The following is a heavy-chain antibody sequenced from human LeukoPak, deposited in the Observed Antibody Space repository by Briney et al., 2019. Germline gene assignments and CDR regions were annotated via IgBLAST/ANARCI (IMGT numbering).Heavy chain of an antibody. V-gene: IGHV3-33*01. CDR3: ARSIAVAGTPFDY. D-gene: IGHD6-19*01. CDR2: IWYDGSNK. J-gene: IGHJ4*02. CDR1: GFTFSDYG. Sequence: PGGSLRLSCTASGFTFSDYGMHWVRQPPGKGLEWVAIIWYDGSNKKYEDSVKGRFTISRDNSKNTLYLQMNSLRAEDTAVYYCARSIAVAGTPFDYWGQGTLVTVSS.